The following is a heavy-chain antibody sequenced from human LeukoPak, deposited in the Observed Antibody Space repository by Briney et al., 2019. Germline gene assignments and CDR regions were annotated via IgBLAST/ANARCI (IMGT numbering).Heavy chain of an antibody. CDR1: GLNITTYW. D-gene: IGHD3-22*01. J-gene: IGHJ6*02. Sequence: HPGGSLRLSCVASGLNITTYWMSWVRQAPGKGLEWVANIKQDGSEKYYADSVKGRFTISRDNAKNSLFLQMNSLRAEDTALYYCTKGRGYYDSSGYRYYYYGLDVWGQGTTVTVSS. CDR3: TKGRGYYDSSGYRYYYYGLDV. V-gene: IGHV3-7*03. CDR2: IKQDGSEK.